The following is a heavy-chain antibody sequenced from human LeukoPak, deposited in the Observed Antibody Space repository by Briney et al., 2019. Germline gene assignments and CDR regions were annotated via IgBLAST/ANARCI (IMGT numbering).Heavy chain of an antibody. CDR3: AKKARVELLWFGELSSKDEYYFDY. D-gene: IGHD3-10*01. J-gene: IGHJ4*02. CDR2: ISGSGGST. V-gene: IGHV3-23*01. Sequence: PGGSLRLSCAASGFTFSSYAMSWVRQAPGKGLEWVSAISGSGGSTYYADSVKGRFTISRDNSKNTLYLQMNSLRAEDTAVYYCAKKARVELLWFGELSSKDEYYFDYWGQGTLVTVSS. CDR1: GFTFSSYA.